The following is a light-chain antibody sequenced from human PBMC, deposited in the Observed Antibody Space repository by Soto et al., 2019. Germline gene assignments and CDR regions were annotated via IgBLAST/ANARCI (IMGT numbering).Light chain of an antibody. CDR2: DVT. CDR3: SSYTSSSTLVV. J-gene: IGLJ1*01. V-gene: IGLV2-14*01. Sequence: QSVLTQPASVSGSPGQSITISCTGTSSDFGGYNYVSWYQQHPGKAPKLMIYDVTNRPSGVSNRFSGSKSGNTASLTISGLQAEDEADYSCSSYTSSSTLVVFGTGTKVTVL. CDR1: SSDFGGYNY.